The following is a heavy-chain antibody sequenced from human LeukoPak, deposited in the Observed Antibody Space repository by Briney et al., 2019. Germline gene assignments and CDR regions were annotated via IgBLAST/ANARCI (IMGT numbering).Heavy chain of an antibody. CDR2: ITDDEDT. Sequence: GGSLRLSCVASGFPFRSYAMTWVRQTPGKGLESVSVITDDEDTYYADSVKGRFTISRDNSQNTVFLQMNSLRVEDTAVYYCAKVDYWSPENYFDPWGQGTLVTVSS. D-gene: IGHD1-1*01. V-gene: IGHV3-23*01. CDR1: GFPFRSYA. J-gene: IGHJ4*02. CDR3: AKVDYWSPENYFDP.